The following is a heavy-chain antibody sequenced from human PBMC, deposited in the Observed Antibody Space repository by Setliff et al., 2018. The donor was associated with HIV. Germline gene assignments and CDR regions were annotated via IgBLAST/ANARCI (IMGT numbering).Heavy chain of an antibody. CDR2: IHTSGST. D-gene: IGHD3-10*01. V-gene: IGHV4-61*09. CDR1: GGSISSGSYY. Sequence: PSETLSLICTVSGGSISSGSYYWSWIRQPAGKGLEWIGHIHTSGSTKYNPSLKSRVTISADTSKNQFSLNLSSVTAAETAVYYCARVGYHGSGRYSFDYWGQGTLVTVSS. CDR3: ARVGYHGSGRYSFDY. J-gene: IGHJ4*02.